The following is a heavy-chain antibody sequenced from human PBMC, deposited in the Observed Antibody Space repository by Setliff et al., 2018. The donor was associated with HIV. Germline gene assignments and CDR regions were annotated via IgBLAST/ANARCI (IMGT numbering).Heavy chain of an antibody. J-gene: IGHJ4*02. V-gene: IGHV4-4*07. CDR2: IFSSGST. CDR3: ARDPVITMMVGPKFYFDY. D-gene: IGHD3-22*01. CDR1: GGSISSYY. Sequence: PSETLSLTCTVSGGSISSYYWSWIRQPAGKGLEWIGRIFSSGSTGYNSSLKSRVTMSVDTSKNQFSLRLTSVTAADTAVYYCARDPVITMMVGPKFYFDYWGQGILVTVSS.